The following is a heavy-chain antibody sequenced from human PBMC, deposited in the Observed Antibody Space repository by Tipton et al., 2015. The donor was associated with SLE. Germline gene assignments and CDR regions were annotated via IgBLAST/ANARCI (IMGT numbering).Heavy chain of an antibody. D-gene: IGHD2-21*01. Sequence: QSGPEVKKPGASVKVSCKASGYTFSSYGIIWVRQAPGQGLEWMGWISAYNGNTNCAQKLQGRVTMTTDASTSTAYMEVRSLRSDYTAVYCCAIAVVGTLFFDYWGHGTPVTVSS. V-gene: IGHV1-18*01. CDR3: AIAVVGTLFFDY. J-gene: IGHJ4*01. CDR1: GYTFSSYG. CDR2: ISAYNGNT.